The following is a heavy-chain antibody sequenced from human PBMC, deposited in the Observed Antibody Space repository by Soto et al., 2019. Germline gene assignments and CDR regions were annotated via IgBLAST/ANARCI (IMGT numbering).Heavy chain of an antibody. J-gene: IGHJ6*02. D-gene: IGHD6-19*01. CDR3: AKEKSGSSGWFVYYYYGMDV. Sequence: PGGSLRLSCAASGFTFSSYGMHWVRQAPGKGLEWVAVISYDGSNKYYADSVKGRFTISRDNSKNTLYLQMNSLRAEDTAVYYCAKEKSGSSGWFVYYYYGMDVWGQGTTVTVSS. CDR2: ISYDGSNK. V-gene: IGHV3-30*18. CDR1: GFTFSSYG.